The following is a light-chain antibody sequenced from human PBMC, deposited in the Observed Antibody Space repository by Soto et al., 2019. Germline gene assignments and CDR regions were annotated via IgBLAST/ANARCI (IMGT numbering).Light chain of an antibody. CDR2: DVS. Sequence: QSALTQPASVSGSPGQSITISCTGTSSDVGGYNYVSWYQQHPGKAPKLMIYDVSNRPSGVSNRFSGSKSGNTASLTISGRQAEDEADYYCGSYTSSSTLRVFGGGTKLTVL. CDR1: SSDVGGYNY. J-gene: IGLJ2*01. V-gene: IGLV2-14*01. CDR3: GSYTSSSTLRV.